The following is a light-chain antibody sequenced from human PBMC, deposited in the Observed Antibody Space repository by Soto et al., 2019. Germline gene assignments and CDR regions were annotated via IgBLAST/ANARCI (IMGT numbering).Light chain of an antibody. Sequence: EIVMTQSPATLSVSPGERATLSCRASRSVSSNLAWYQQAPGQAPRLLIYGVSTRATGIPVRFSGSGSGTEFTVTISSLQSEDFVVYYCQQYNDWPPTWTFGQGTKV. V-gene: IGKV3-15*01. CDR1: RSVSSN. CDR2: GVS. J-gene: IGKJ1*01. CDR3: QQYNDWPPTWT.